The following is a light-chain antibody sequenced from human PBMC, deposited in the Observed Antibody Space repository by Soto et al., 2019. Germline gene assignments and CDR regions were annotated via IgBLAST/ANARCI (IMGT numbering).Light chain of an antibody. CDR3: SSYKSTSTPYV. V-gene: IGLV2-14*03. CDR1: SSDMGSYNY. J-gene: IGLJ1*01. Sequence: QSVLTQPASVSGSPGQSITISCTGTSSDMGSYNYVSWYQQHPGKAPKRIIYDVTNRTAGISSRFSASKSGDTASLTISVLQADDEADYFCSSYKSTSTPYVFGTGTKLTVL. CDR2: DVT.